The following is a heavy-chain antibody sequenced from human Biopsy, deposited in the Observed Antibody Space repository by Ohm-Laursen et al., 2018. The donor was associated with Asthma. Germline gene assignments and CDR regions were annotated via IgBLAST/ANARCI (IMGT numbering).Heavy chain of an antibody. CDR2: HDHEEGGT. Sequence: ASVKVSCKISGYSLTDLSMHWVRQAPGQGLEWMGGHDHEEGGTVNARRFQGRVTMTEGTSTDTAYMEPSSLSSDDTAVYYCASDFPKDYVRYNFQFWGQGTLVTVSS. V-gene: IGHV1-24*01. D-gene: IGHD4-17*01. CDR3: ASDFPKDYVRYNFQF. J-gene: IGHJ4*02. CDR1: GYSLTDLS.